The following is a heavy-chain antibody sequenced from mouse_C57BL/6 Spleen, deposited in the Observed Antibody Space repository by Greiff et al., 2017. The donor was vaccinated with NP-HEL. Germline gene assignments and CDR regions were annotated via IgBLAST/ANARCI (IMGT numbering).Heavy chain of an antibody. Sequence: QVQLQQSGAELVKPGASVKLSCKASGYTFTSYWMQWVKQRPGQGLEWIGEIDPSDSYTNYNQKFKGKATLTVDTSSSTAYMQLSSLTSEDSAVYYCARVLTGTAYWGQGTLVTVSA. D-gene: IGHD4-1*01. CDR2: IDPSDSYT. CDR1: GYTFTSYW. J-gene: IGHJ3*01. V-gene: IGHV1-50*01. CDR3: ARVLTGTAY.